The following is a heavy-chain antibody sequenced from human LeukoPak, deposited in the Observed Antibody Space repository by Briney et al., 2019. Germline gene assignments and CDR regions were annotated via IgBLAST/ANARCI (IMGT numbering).Heavy chain of an antibody. CDR1: GFTFSSYS. CDR2: ISSSSSYI. CDR3: ARSVVPAAILDWFDP. Sequence: RSGGSLRLSCAASGFTFSSYSMNWARQAPGKGLEWVSSISSSSSYIYYADSVKGRFTISRDNAKNSLYLQMNSLRAEDTAVYYCARSVVPAAILDWFDPWGQGTLVTVSS. V-gene: IGHV3-21*01. J-gene: IGHJ5*02. D-gene: IGHD2-2*02.